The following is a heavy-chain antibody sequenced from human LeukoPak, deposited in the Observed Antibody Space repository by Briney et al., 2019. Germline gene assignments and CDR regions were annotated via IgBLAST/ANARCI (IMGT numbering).Heavy chain of an antibody. CDR2: IYYSGST. V-gene: IGHV4-59*01. D-gene: IGHD1-26*01. CDR3: AKVSRRLNMGAINY. Sequence: SETLSLTCTVSGGSITSYYWSWIRQPPGKGLEWIGYIYYSGSTNYNPSLKSRVTISVDTSKNQFSLKLSSVTAADTAVYYCAKVSRRLNMGAINYWGQGTLDTVSS. J-gene: IGHJ4*02. CDR1: GGSITSYY.